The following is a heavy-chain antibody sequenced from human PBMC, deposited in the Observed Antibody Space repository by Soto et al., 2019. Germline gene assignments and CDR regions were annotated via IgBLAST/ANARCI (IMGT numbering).Heavy chain of an antibody. V-gene: IGHV1-46*01. CDR1: GYTFTSYY. CDR3: ARHLRGGWPHYYFYYGMDV. J-gene: IGHJ6*02. D-gene: IGHD2-15*01. Sequence: GASVKVSCKASGYTFTSYYVHWVRQAPGQGLEWMGIINPSGGSTSYAQKFQGRVTMTRDTSTSTVYMELSSLRSEDTAVYYCARHLRGGWPHYYFYYGMDVWGQGTTVTVSS. CDR2: INPSGGST.